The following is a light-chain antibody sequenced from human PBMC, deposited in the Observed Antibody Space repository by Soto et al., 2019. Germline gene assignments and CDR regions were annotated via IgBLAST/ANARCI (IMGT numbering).Light chain of an antibody. CDR2: DVS. V-gene: IGLV2-14*03. CDR1: SSDVGGYNS. J-gene: IGLJ3*02. Sequence: QPVLTQPASVSGSPGQSITISCTGTSSDVGGYNSVSWYQQHPGKAPKVMIYDVSNRPSGVSNRFSGSKSGNTASLTISGLQVEDEADYYCSSYTSSSTRVVFGGGTKLTVL. CDR3: SSYTSSSTRVV.